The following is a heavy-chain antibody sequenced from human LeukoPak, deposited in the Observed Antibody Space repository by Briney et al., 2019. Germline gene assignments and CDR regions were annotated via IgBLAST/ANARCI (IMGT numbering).Heavy chain of an antibody. CDR2: ISWNSGSI. CDR1: GFTFDDYA. Sequence: GRSLRLSCAASGFTFDDYAVHWVRQAPGKGLEWVSGISWNSGSIGYADSVKGRFTISRDNAKNSLYLQMNSLRAEDTALYYCAKDMVAAAGTSFDYWGQGTLVTVSS. CDR3: AKDMVAAAGTSFDY. J-gene: IGHJ4*02. V-gene: IGHV3-9*01. D-gene: IGHD6-13*01.